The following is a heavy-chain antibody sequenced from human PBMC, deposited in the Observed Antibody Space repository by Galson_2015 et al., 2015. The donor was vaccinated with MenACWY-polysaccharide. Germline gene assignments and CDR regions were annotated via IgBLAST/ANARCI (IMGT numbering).Heavy chain of an antibody. V-gene: IGHV2-5*02. J-gene: IGHJ4*02. D-gene: IGHD6-19*01. CDR3: AHRRGVAADFDY. Sequence: PALVNPTQTLTLPCTLSGLSVSTTGVGVGWIRQPPGKALEWLAVLYWDDNKGYSPSLKNRLTITKDTSKNQVVLTMTNMDPADTATYFCAHRRGVAADFDYWGPGTLVIVSS. CDR2: LYWDDNK. CDR1: GLSVSTTGVG.